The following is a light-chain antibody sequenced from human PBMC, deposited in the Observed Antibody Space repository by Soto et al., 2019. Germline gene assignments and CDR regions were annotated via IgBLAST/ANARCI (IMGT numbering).Light chain of an antibody. Sequence: DIQMTHSPSSLSASVGDRVTITFRASQSISSYLNWYQQKPGKAPKLLIYAASSLQSGVPSRFSGSGSGTDFTLTISSLQPEDFATHYCQQSYSTPNTFGQGTRLEIK. V-gene: IGKV1-39*01. CDR1: QSISSY. J-gene: IGKJ5*01. CDR3: QQSYSTPNT. CDR2: AAS.